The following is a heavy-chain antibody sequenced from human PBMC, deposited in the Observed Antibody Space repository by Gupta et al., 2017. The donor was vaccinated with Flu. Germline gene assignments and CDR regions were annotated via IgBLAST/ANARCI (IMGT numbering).Heavy chain of an antibody. CDR1: GFTFSSSY. Sequence: EMQLVESGGGLVQPGGSLRLSCAASGFTFSSSYLPWCRQTPGKGLVWVSRINPDGSSTTYAESVKGRFTISRDNAKNTLYLQMNSLGDDDTAVYYCATVTSGCWGQGTLVTVSS. CDR3: ATVTSGC. J-gene: IGHJ4*02. CDR2: INPDGSST. V-gene: IGHV3-74*03. D-gene: IGHD4-17*01.